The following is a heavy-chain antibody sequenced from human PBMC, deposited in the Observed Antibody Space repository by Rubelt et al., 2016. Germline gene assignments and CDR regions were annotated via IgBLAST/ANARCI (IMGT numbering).Heavy chain of an antibody. CDR1: GFTFGGYS. J-gene: IGHJ4*02. Sequence: VRPGGSLRLSCAASGFTFGGYSMNWLRQAPGKGLEWVSYISSSSSLIYYADSVKGRFTISRDNAKNSLYLQMNSLRAEDTAVYYCARDWRQRLTPITNDNWGQGTLVTVSS. V-gene: IGHV3-48*01. D-gene: IGHD4-11*01. CDR3: ARDWRQRLTPITNDN. CDR2: ISSSSSLI.